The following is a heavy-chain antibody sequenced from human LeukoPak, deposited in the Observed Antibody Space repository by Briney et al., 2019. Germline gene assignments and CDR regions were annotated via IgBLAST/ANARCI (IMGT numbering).Heavy chain of an antibody. CDR3: ARDLTYHYGSGSYQNWFDP. Sequence: GGSLRLSCAASGFTFSSYSMNWVRQAPGKGLEWVSSISSSSSYIYYADSVKGRFTISRDNAKNSLYLQMNSLRAEDTAVYYCARDLTYHYGSGSYQNWFDPWGQGTLVTVSS. J-gene: IGHJ5*02. CDR1: GFTFSSYS. D-gene: IGHD3-10*01. CDR2: ISSSSSYI. V-gene: IGHV3-21*01.